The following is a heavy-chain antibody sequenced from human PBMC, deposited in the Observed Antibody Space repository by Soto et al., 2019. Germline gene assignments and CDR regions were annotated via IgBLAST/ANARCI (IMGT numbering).Heavy chain of an antibody. Sequence: QVQLVESGGGVVQPGRSLRLSCEASGFTISSYAMHWVGQAPGKGLEWVAVISYDGSNKYYADSVKGRFTISRDNSKNTLYLQMNSLRAEDTAMYYCARGDFWSGLDYWGQGTLVTVSS. V-gene: IGHV3-30-3*01. CDR1: GFTISSYA. J-gene: IGHJ4*02. CDR3: ARGDFWSGLDY. CDR2: ISYDGSNK. D-gene: IGHD3-3*01.